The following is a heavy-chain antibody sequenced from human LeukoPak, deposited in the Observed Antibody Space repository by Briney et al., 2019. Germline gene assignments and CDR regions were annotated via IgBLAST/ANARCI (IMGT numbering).Heavy chain of an antibody. Sequence: SVKVSCKASGGTFSSYAISWVRQAPGQGLEWMGGIIPIFGTANYAQKSQGTVTITTDESTGPAYMELSRLRSEDTAVYYCAREAIYYGSGSYFDYWGQGTLVTVSS. J-gene: IGHJ4*02. CDR1: GGTFSSYA. CDR3: AREAIYYGSGSYFDY. D-gene: IGHD3-10*01. CDR2: IIPIFGTA. V-gene: IGHV1-69*05.